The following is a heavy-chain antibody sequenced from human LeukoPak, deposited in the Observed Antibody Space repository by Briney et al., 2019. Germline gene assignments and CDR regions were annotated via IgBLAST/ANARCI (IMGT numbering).Heavy chain of an antibody. D-gene: IGHD6-13*01. V-gene: IGHV3-21*01. CDR3: ARRAAAGTGHFDY. Sequence: GGSLRLSCAASGFTFSSYSMNWVRQAPGKGLEWVSSISSSSSYIYYADSVKGRFTISRDNAKNSLYLQMNSLRAEDTAVYYCARRAAAGTGHFDYWGQGTLVTVSS. J-gene: IGHJ4*02. CDR1: GFTFSSYS. CDR2: ISSSSSYI.